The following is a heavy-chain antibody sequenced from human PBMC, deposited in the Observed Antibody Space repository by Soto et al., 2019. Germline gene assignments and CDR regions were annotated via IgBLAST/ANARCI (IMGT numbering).Heavy chain of an antibody. D-gene: IGHD3-22*01. CDR2: IYYSGST. J-gene: IGHJ6*02. V-gene: IGHV4-31*03. Sequence: PSETLSLTCTVSGGSISSGGYYWSWIRQHPGKGLEWIGYIYYSGSTYYNPSLKSRVTISVDTSKNQFSLKLSSVTAADTEVYYSARAKVVTTMDVWGQGSTVTVSS. CDR1: GGSISSGGYY. CDR3: ARAKVVTTMDV.